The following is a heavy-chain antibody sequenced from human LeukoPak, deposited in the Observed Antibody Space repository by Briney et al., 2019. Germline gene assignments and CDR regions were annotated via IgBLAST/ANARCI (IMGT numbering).Heavy chain of an antibody. CDR2: INHSGST. V-gene: IGHV4-34*01. D-gene: IGHD6-6*01. Sequence: SETLSLTCAVYGGSFSGYYWSWIRQPPGKGLEWIGEINHSGSTNYNPSLKSRVTISVDTSKNQFSLKLSSVTAADTAVYYCACLAARPHRKIHDYWGQGTLVTVSS. CDR3: ACLAARPHRKIHDY. CDR1: GGSFSGYY. J-gene: IGHJ4*02.